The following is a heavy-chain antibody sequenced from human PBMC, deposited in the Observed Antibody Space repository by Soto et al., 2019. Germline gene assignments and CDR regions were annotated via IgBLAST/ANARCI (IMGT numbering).Heavy chain of an antibody. Sequence: QVQLVQSGAEVKKPGASVKVSCKASGYTFTSYGISWVRQAPGQGLEWMGWISAYNGNTNYAQKLQGRVTMTTDTSTSKAYMELRGLRSDDTAVYYCASCLFNSSSWYLDYWGQGTLVTVSS. D-gene: IGHD6-13*01. CDR2: ISAYNGNT. CDR3: ASCLFNSSSWYLDY. V-gene: IGHV1-18*01. CDR1: GYTFTSYG. J-gene: IGHJ4*02.